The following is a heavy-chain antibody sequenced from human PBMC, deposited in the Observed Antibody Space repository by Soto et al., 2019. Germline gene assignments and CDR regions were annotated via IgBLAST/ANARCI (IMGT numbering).Heavy chain of an antibody. CDR2: INHSGST. CDR3: ARERIAVAGTVDY. D-gene: IGHD6-19*01. J-gene: IGHJ4*02. Sequence: QVQLQQWGAGLLKPSETLSLTCAVYGGSFSGYYWSWIRQPPGKGLEWIGEINHSGSTNYNPSLKSRVTISVDTSKNQFSLKLSSVTAADPAVYYCARERIAVAGTVDYWGQGTLVTVSS. CDR1: GGSFSGYY. V-gene: IGHV4-34*01.